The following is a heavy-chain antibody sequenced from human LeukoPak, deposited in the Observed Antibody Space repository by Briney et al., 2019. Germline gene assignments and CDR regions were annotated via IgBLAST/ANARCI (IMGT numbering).Heavy chain of an antibody. Sequence: GGSLRLSCAASGFTFSSYSMNWVRQAPGKGLEWVSYISSSSSTIYYADSVKGRFTISRDNAKNALYLQMNSLRAEDTAVYYCARDRSIAVDQNYGMDVWGQGTTVTVSS. CDR3: ARDRSIAVDQNYGMDV. CDR1: GFTFSSYS. CDR2: ISSSSSTI. J-gene: IGHJ6*02. V-gene: IGHV3-48*04. D-gene: IGHD6-19*01.